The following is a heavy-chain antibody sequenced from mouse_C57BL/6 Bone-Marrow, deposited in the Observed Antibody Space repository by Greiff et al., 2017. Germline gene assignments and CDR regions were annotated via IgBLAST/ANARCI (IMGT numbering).Heavy chain of an antibody. D-gene: IGHD2-3*01. V-gene: IGHV1-26*01. CDR1: GYTFTDHY. CDR3: ANDGYYWFAY. CDR2: INPNNGGT. J-gene: IGHJ3*01. Sequence: EVQLQQSGPELVKPGASVKISCKASGYTFTDHYMNWVKQSHGKSLEWIGDINPNNGGTSYNQKFKGKATLTVDKSSSTAYMELRSLPSEDSAVYYCANDGYYWFAYWGQGTLVTVSA.